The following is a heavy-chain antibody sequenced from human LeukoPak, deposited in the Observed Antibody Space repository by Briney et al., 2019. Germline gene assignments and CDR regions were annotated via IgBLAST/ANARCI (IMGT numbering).Heavy chain of an antibody. Sequence: GGSLRLSCAASGFTFSSYNINWVRQAPGKGLEWVSYISSSSSYTNYADSVKGRFTISRDNAKNSLYLQMNSLRAEDTAVYYCARDPYGPDYWGQGTLVTVSS. D-gene: IGHD4-17*01. V-gene: IGHV3-21*05. CDR1: GFTFSSYN. CDR2: ISSSSSYT. J-gene: IGHJ4*02. CDR3: ARDPYGPDY.